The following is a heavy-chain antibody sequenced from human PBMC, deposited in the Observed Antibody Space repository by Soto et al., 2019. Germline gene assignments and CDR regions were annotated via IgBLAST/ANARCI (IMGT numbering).Heavy chain of an antibody. V-gene: IGHV3-21*01. J-gene: IGHJ3*02. CDR1: GFTFSSYS. D-gene: IGHD5-12*01. CDR2: ISSSSSYI. CDR3: ARDLGIYSGYGRDAFDI. Sequence: GGSLRLSCAASGFTFSSYSMNWVRQAPGKGLEWVSSISSSSSYIYYADSVKGRFTISRDNAKNSLYLQMNSLRAEDTAVYYCARDLGIYSGYGRDAFDIWGQGTMVTVSS.